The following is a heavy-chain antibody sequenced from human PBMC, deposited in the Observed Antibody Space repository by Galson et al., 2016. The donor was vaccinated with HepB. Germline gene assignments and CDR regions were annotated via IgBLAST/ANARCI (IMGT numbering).Heavy chain of an antibody. Sequence: SLRLSCAASGFTFSNFWMTWVRQAPGKGLEWVAHINQDGTGKYYVDSVRGRFTISRGNAENSVYLQMHSLRAEDTGIYYCVSGYTSGYWGQGAPVTVSS. CDR1: GFTFSNFW. CDR3: VSGYTSGY. D-gene: IGHD5-12*01. V-gene: IGHV3-7*01. CDR2: INQDGTGK. J-gene: IGHJ4*02.